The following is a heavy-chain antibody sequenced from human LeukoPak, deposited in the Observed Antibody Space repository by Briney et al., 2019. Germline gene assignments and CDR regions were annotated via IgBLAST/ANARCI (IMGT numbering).Heavy chain of an antibody. V-gene: IGHV4-39*01. CDR2: IYSSGST. Sequence: SETLSLTCTVSGGSISSSSYYWGWIRQPPGKGLEWIGSIYSSGSTYYNPSLKSRVTISIDTSKNQVSLKLSSVTAADTAVYYCARHGVTSSGYCWDWGQGTLVTVSS. CDR1: GGSISSSSYY. D-gene: IGHD3-22*01. J-gene: IGHJ4*02. CDR3: ARHGVTSSGYCWD.